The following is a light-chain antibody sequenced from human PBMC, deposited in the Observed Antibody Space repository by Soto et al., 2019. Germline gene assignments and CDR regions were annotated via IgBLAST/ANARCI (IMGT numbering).Light chain of an antibody. CDR3: QQRSNWPL. J-gene: IGKJ5*01. CDR1: QTVSSY. CDR2: DTS. V-gene: IGKV3-11*01. Sequence: EIVLTQSPATLSLSPGERATLSCRASQTVSSYVAWYQQRPGQAPRLLIYDTSNRATGIPARFSGSGSGADFTLIISSLEPEDFAVYYCQQRSNWPLFGQGTRLEIK.